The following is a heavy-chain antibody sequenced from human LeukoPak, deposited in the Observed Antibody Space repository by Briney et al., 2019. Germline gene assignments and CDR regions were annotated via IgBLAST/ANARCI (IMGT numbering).Heavy chain of an antibody. CDR1: GFTFSSYA. CDR3: AKVRSSSWSYYFDY. D-gene: IGHD6-13*01. Sequence: PGRSLRLSCAASGFTFSSYAMSWVRQAPGKGLEWVSAISGSGGSTYYADSVKGRFTISRDNSKNTLYLQMNSLRAEDTAVYYCAKVRSSSWSYYFDYWGQGTLVTVSS. J-gene: IGHJ4*02. V-gene: IGHV3-23*01. CDR2: ISGSGGST.